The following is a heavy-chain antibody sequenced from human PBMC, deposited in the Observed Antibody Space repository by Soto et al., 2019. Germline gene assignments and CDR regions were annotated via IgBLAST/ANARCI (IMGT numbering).Heavy chain of an antibody. Sequence: EVQLLESGGGLVQPGGSLRLSCAASGFTFSSYAMSWVRQAPGKGLEWVSAISGSGGSTYYADSVKGRFTISRDNSKNTLYQQMNSLRAEDTAVYYCAKDEVAAVYYYYYGMDVWGQGTTVTVSS. CDR3: AKDEVAAVYYYYYGMDV. D-gene: IGHD1-26*01. V-gene: IGHV3-23*01. CDR2: ISGSGGST. CDR1: GFTFSSYA. J-gene: IGHJ6*02.